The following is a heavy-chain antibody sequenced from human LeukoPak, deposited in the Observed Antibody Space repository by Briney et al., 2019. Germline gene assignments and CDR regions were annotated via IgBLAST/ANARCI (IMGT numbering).Heavy chain of an antibody. CDR1: GFTFSSYG. D-gene: IGHD2-15*01. V-gene: IGHV3-30*18. J-gene: IGHJ4*02. CDR3: AKGHGYCSGGSCYPALLYFDY. CDR2: ISYDGSNK. Sequence: GRSLRLSCAASGFTFSSYGMHWVRQAPGKGLEWLAVISYDGSNKYYADSVKGRFTISRDNSKNTLYLQMNSLRAEDTAVYYCAKGHGYCSGGSCYPALLYFDYWGQGTLVTVSS.